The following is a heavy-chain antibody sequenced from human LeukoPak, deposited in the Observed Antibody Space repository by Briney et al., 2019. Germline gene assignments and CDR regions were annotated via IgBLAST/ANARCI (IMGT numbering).Heavy chain of an antibody. CDR2: IWYDGSKK. D-gene: IGHD6-13*01. CDR1: GFTFSSYG. CDR3: AREGYSSSRDAFDI. J-gene: IGHJ3*02. Sequence: GRSLRLSCAASGFTFSSYGMHWVRQAPGKGLEWVAVIWYDGSKKYYVDSVKGRFTISRDNSKNTLSLQMSSLRAEDTAVYYCAREGYSSSRDAFDIWGQGTMVTVSS. V-gene: IGHV3-33*01.